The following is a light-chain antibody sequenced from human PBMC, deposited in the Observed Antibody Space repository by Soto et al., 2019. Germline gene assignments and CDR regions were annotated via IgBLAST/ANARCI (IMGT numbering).Light chain of an antibody. Sequence: EVVMTQSPATLSASPGERVTLSCRASQSINAHLAWYQQKPGQAPRLLIHGASTRATGIPARFSGSGFGTEFILTISSLQSEDFAIYYCQQYNTWLWTFGQGTKVEI. CDR1: QSINAH. CDR2: GAS. CDR3: QQYNTWLWT. V-gene: IGKV3-15*01. J-gene: IGKJ1*01.